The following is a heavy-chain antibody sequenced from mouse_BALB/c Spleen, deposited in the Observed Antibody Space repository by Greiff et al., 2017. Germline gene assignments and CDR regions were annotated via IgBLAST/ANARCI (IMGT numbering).Heavy chain of an antibody. D-gene: IGHD1-2*01. V-gene: IGHV5-17*02. CDR2: ISSGSSTI. J-gene: IGHJ1*01. CDR3: ARGLRLPYWYFDV. Sequence: EVMLVESGGGLVQPGGSRKLSCAASGFTFSSFGMHWVRQAPEKGLEWVAYISSGSSTIYYADTVKGRFTISRDNPKNTLFLQMTSLRSEDTAMYYCARGLRLPYWYFDVWGAGTTVTVSS. CDR1: GFTFSSFG.